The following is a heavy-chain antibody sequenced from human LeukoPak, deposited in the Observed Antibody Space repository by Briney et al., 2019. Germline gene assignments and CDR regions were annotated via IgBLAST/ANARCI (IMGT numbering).Heavy chain of an antibody. D-gene: IGHD3-10*01. Sequence: PSETLSLTCTASGGSISSYYWSWIRQPPGKGLEWIGYIYYSGSTNYNPSLKSRVTISVDTSKNQFSLKLSSVTAADTAVYYCAREGDYYGSGSYFDYWGQGTLVTVSS. J-gene: IGHJ4*02. CDR3: AREGDYYGSGSYFDY. CDR2: IYYSGST. CDR1: GGSISSYY. V-gene: IGHV4-59*01.